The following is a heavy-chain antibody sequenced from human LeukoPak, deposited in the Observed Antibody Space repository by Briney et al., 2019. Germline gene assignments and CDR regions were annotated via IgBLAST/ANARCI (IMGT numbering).Heavy chain of an antibody. V-gene: IGHV4-39*01. CDR2: IYYSGST. CDR3: ARGYYYDSSGYYPFDY. J-gene: IGHJ4*02. Sequence: SETLSLTCTVSGGSISSSSYYWGWIRQPPGKGLEWIGSIYYSGSTYYNPSPKSRVTISVDTSKNQFSLKLSSVTAADTAVYYCARGYYYDSSGYYPFDYWGQGTLVTVSS. D-gene: IGHD3-22*01. CDR1: GGSISSSSYY.